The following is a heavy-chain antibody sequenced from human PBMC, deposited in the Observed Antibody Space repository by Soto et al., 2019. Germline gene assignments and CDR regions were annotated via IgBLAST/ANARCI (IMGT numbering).Heavy chain of an antibody. CDR1: GFTFSSYT. J-gene: IGHJ4*02. D-gene: IGHD5-18*01. CDR3: AKRGAYRPDS. V-gene: IGHV3-23*01. Sequence: ELQLLESGGTLVQPGGSLRLSCAGSGFTFSSYTMNWVRQAPGKGLECVSSISGSATNTYYADSVKGRFTVFRDNAKNTVYLQMNGLRVDDTAVYYCAKRGAYRPDSWGQGTRVTVSS. CDR2: ISGSATNT.